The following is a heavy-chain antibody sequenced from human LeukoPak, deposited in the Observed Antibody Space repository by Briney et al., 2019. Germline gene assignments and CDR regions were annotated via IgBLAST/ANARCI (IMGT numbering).Heavy chain of an antibody. CDR1: GFTFSSYS. D-gene: IGHD6-6*01. V-gene: IGHV3-21*04. CDR3: AKDRPQVAGGGHDY. CDR2: ISSSSSYI. Sequence: PGGSLRLSCAASGFTFSSYSMNWVRQAPGKGLEWVSSISSSSSYIYYADSVKGRFTISRDNAKNSLYLQMNSLRAEDTAVYYCAKDRPQVAGGGHDYWGQGTLVTVSS. J-gene: IGHJ4*02.